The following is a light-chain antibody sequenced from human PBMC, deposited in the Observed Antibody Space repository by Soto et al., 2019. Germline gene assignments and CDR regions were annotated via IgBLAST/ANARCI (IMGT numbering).Light chain of an antibody. V-gene: IGKV3-20*01. Sequence: EIVLTQSPGTLSLSPGEIATLSCRASQSVSSSYLAWYQQKPGQAPRLLIYGASSRATGIPDRFSGSGSGTDFTLTISRLEPEDFAVYYCQQYGSSLTVGGGTKVDIK. CDR2: GAS. CDR3: QQYGSSLT. J-gene: IGKJ4*01. CDR1: QSVSSSY.